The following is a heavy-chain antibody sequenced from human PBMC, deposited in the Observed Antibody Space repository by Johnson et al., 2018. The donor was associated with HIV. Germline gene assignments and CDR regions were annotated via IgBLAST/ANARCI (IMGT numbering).Heavy chain of an antibody. D-gene: IGHD1-26*01. J-gene: IGHJ3*02. CDR3: AREGIVGATDDAFDI. Sequence: EVQLVESGGGLVQPWGSLRLSCAASGFTFINYWMHWVRHAPGKGLVWVSRMTGLEWVADIKCDGSDKFYVDSVKGRFTISRDNAKNSLYMQMNRLSAEDTAVYYCAREGIVGATDDAFDIWGQGTMVTVSS. V-gene: IGHV3-7*01. CDR1: GFTFINYW. CDR2: IKCDGSDK.